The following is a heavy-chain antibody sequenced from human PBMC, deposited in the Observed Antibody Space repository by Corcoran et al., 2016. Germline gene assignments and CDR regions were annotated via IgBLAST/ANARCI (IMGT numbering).Heavy chain of an antibody. D-gene: IGHD6-13*01. Sequence: QVQLQESGPGLVKPSETLSLTCTVSGGSVSSGSYYWSWIRQPPGKGLEWIGYIYYSGSTNYNPSLKSRVTISVDTSKNQFSLKLNSVTAADTAVYYCARIDVGGLVIAAAGTLDYWGQGTLVTVSS. CDR1: GGSVSSGSYY. V-gene: IGHV4-61*01. J-gene: IGHJ4*02. CDR2: IYYSGST. CDR3: ARIDVGGLVIAAAGTLDY.